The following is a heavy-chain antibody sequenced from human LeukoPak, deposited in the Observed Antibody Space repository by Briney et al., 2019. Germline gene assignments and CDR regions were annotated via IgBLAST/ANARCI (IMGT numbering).Heavy chain of an antibody. Sequence: PSETLSLTCTVSGGSISSYYWSWIRQPPGKGLEWIGYIYYSGSTNYNPSLKSRVTISVDTSKNQFSLKLSSVTAADTAVYYCASGDSSGQFDYWGQGTLVTVSS. CDR3: ASGDSSGQFDY. V-gene: IGHV4-59*01. CDR1: GGSISSYY. CDR2: IYYSGST. D-gene: IGHD3-22*01. J-gene: IGHJ4*02.